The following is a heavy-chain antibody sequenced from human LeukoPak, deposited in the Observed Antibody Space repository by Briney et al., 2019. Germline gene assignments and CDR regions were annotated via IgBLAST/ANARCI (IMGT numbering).Heavy chain of an antibody. CDR3: ATMGRGVDDAFDI. Sequence: GASVKVSCKVSGYTLTELSMHWVRQAPGKGLEWMGGFDPEAGETIYAQKFQGRVTMAEDTSTDTAYMELNSLRADDTAVYYCATMGRGVDDAFDIWGQGTMVTVSS. CDR1: GYTLTELS. V-gene: IGHV1-24*01. J-gene: IGHJ3*02. D-gene: IGHD3-10*01. CDR2: FDPEAGET.